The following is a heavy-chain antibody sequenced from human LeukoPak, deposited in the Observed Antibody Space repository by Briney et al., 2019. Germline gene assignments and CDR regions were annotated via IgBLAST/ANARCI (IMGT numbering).Heavy chain of an antibody. J-gene: IGHJ4*02. Sequence: ASVKVSCKASGYTFTSYGISWVRQAPGQGLKWMGWISAYNGNTNYAQKLQGRVTMTTDTSTSTAYMELRSLRSDDTAVYYCARGPALFTMVRGVIDFDYWGQGTLVTVSS. V-gene: IGHV1-18*04. CDR1: GYTFTSYG. CDR3: ARGPALFTMVRGVIDFDY. CDR2: ISAYNGNT. D-gene: IGHD3-10*01.